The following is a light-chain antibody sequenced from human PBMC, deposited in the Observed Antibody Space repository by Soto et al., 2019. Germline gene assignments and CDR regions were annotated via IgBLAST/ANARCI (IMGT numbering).Light chain of an antibody. V-gene: IGLV2-23*02. J-gene: IGLJ2*01. CDR1: SSDVGSYKL. CDR3: CSYAGSSTLV. Sequence: QSALTQPASVSGSPGQSTTISCTGTSSDVGSYKLVSWYQQYPGKAPKLMIYEVSQRPSGVSNRFSGSKSGNTASLTISGLQAEDEADYYCCSYAGSSTLVFGGGTKLTVL. CDR2: EVS.